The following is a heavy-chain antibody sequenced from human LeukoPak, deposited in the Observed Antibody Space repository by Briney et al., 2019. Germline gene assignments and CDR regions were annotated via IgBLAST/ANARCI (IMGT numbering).Heavy chain of an antibody. D-gene: IGHD4-11*01. J-gene: IGHJ4*02. V-gene: IGHV4-61*02. Sequence: PSXTLSLTCTVSGGSISSGSYYWGWIRQPAGKGLEGIVRIYTRGSTNNNPSRKSRVTISVNTSKNQFSLKLSSVTAADTAVYYCAREQYYFDYWGQGTLVTVSS. CDR3: AREQYYFDY. CDR2: IYTRGST. CDR1: GGSISSGSYY.